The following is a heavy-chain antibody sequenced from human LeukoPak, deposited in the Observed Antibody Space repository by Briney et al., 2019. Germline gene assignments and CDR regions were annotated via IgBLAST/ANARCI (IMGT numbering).Heavy chain of an antibody. CDR1: GGSISSSSYY. D-gene: IGHD5-18*01. Sequence: SETLSLTCTVSGGSISSSSYYWGWIRQPPGKGLEWIGSIYYSGSTYYNPSLKSRVTISVDTSKNQFSLKLSSVTAADTAVYYCARDPTAMLSHYYYYMDVWGKGTTVTVSS. J-gene: IGHJ6*03. V-gene: IGHV4-39*07. CDR3: ARDPTAMLSHYYYYMDV. CDR2: IYYSGST.